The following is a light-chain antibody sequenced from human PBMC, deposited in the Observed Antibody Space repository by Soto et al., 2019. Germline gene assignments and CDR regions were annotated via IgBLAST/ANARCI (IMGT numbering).Light chain of an antibody. V-gene: IGKV3-15*01. CDR1: QSVSSS. CDR2: DTS. J-gene: IGKJ1*01. Sequence: EIVMTQSPATLSVSPGKRATLSCRASQSVSSSLAWYQRKPGQAPRLLIYDTSTRATGIPARFSGSGSGTEFTLTISTLQSEDFAVYYCQQYNNWPRTFGQGTKVEIK. CDR3: QQYNNWPRT.